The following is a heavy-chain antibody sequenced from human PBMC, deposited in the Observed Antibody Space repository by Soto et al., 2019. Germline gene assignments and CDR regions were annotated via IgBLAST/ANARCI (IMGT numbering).Heavy chain of an antibody. CDR2: IYISGST. D-gene: IGHD6-13*01. CDR1: GGFINNY. J-gene: IGHJ5*02. CDR3: ATNSYGSNWALDP. Sequence: SETLSLTCTVSGGFINNYWSWTRQPAGKGLEWIGHIYISGSTDYSPSLRRRVTMSLDTSKNQFSLTLSSVTAADTAVYYCATNSYGSNWALDPWGQGTLVTFSS. V-gene: IGHV4-4*07.